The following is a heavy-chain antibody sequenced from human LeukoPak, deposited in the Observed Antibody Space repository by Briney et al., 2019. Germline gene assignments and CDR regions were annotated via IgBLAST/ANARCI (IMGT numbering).Heavy chain of an antibody. D-gene: IGHD3-10*01. V-gene: IGHV3-53*01. CDR2: IYSGGST. CDR1: GFTVSSNY. J-gene: IGHJ6*03. Sequence: GGSLRLSCAASGFTVSSNYMSWVRQAPGKGLEWVSVIYSGGSTYYADSVKGRFTISRDNSKNTLYLQMNSLRAEDMAVYYCARGRGAYYYYMDVWGKGTTVTVSS. CDR3: ARGRGAYYYYMDV.